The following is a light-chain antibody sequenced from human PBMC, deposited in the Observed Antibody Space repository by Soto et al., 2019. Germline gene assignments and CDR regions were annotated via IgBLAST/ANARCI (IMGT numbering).Light chain of an antibody. V-gene: IGKV1D-12*01. CDR1: QGISSW. Sequence: DIQMTQSASSVSASVGARVTITCRTNQGISSWLAWYQKKPGKATKLLIYAASSLQSGVPSRFSGSGSGTDFTLTISSLHPEDFATYYCQQGNSFPYTCGGGTKVEIK. CDR3: QQGNSFPYT. J-gene: IGKJ4*01. CDR2: AAS.